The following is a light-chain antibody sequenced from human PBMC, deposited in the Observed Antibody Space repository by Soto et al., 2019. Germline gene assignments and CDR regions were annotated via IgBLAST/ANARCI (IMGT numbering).Light chain of an antibody. CDR1: QSVSSSY. J-gene: IGKJ5*01. Sequence: EIVLTQSPGTLSLSPGERATLSCRASQSVSSSYLAWYQQKPGQAPRLLIYGASSRATGIPDRFSGSGSGTYFTLTIIRLETEDFAVYYCQQYGSSPITFGQGTRLEIK. CDR2: GAS. CDR3: QQYGSSPIT. V-gene: IGKV3-20*01.